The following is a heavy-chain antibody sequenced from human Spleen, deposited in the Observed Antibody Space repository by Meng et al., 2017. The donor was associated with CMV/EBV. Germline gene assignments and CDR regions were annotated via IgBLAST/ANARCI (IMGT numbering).Heavy chain of an antibody. V-gene: IGHV1-2*02. D-gene: IGHD3-22*01. CDR3: ARLPFEDYYDSSGYFDY. Sequence: YTFTGYHIPWVRQAPGQGLEWMGWINPKSGGTNYPQKFQGRVTMTRDTSISTAYMELRRLRSDDTAVYYCARLPFEDYYDSSGYFDYWGQGTLVTVSS. CDR2: INPKSGGT. CDR1: YTFTGYH. J-gene: IGHJ4*02.